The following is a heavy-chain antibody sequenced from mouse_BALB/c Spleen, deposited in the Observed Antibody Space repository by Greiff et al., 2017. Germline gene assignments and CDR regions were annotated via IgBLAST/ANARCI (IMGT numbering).Heavy chain of an antibody. CDR3: AREVNYDGYYVRMDY. V-gene: IGHV5-17*02. CDR1: GFTFSSFG. D-gene: IGHD2-3*01. Sequence: EVNVVESGGGLVQPGGSRKLSCAASGFTFSSFGMHWVRQAPEKGLEWVAYISSGSSTIYYADTVKGRFTISSDNPKNTLFLQMTSLRSEDTAMYYCAREVNYDGYYVRMDYWGQGTSVTVSS. CDR2: ISSGSSTI. J-gene: IGHJ4*01.